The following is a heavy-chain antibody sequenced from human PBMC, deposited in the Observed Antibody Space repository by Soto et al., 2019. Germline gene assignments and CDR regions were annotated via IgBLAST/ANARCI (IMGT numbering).Heavy chain of an antibody. CDR1: GFTFSRFG. J-gene: IGHJ6*02. V-gene: IGHV3-30*18. Sequence: GGSLRLSCAASGFTFSRFGMHWVRQAPGKGLEWVAVISYDGSNRFYADAVKGRFTISRDKSKNTLYRQMNSVRPEYTAVYYCAKDLYGSETYTYYCGMDVWGQGTTVTVSS. CDR3: AKDLYGSETYTYYCGMDV. CDR2: ISYDGSNR. D-gene: IGHD3-10*01.